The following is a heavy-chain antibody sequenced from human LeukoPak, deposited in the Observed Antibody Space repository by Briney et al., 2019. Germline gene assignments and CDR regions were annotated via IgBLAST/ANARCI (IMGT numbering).Heavy chain of an antibody. CDR2: LYYSGST. CDR1: GGSISGSSYY. J-gene: IGHJ4*02. CDR3: ARHYYDRTGYYYFDY. V-gene: IGHV4-39*01. D-gene: IGHD3-22*01. Sequence: PSETLSLTCSVSGGSISGSSYYWGWIRQPPGKGLEWFASLYYSGSTYYNPSLKSRVTISVDTSKNQFSLNLSSVTAADTAVYYCARHYYDRTGYYYFDYWGQGTLVTVSS.